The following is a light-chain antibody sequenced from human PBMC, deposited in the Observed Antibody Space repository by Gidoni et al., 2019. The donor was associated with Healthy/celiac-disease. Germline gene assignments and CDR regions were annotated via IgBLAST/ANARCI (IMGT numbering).Light chain of an antibody. CDR2: GAS. Sequence: EIVLTQSPGTLSLSPGERATLSCRASQSVSSSYLAWYQQKPGQAPRLLIYGASSRATGIPDRCCGSGSGTDFTLTISRLEPEDFAVYYCQQYGSSLCSFGQGTKLEIK. CDR3: QQYGSSLCS. V-gene: IGKV3-20*01. J-gene: IGKJ2*04. CDR1: QSVSSSY.